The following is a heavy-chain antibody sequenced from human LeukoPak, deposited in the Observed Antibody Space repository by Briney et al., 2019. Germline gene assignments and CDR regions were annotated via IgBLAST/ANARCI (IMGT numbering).Heavy chain of an antibody. CDR2: ISASGGGK. V-gene: IGHV3-23*01. Sequence: PGGSLRLSCAASGFTFSTYAMNWVRQAPGKGLEWVSGISASGGGKFYADSVKGRFTISRDKSKSTVSLQMNGLRAEDAAVYYCAKDNADYPIYYFDSWGQGILVTVSS. CDR1: GFTFSTYA. J-gene: IGHJ4*02. CDR3: AKDNADYPIYYFDS. D-gene: IGHD3-16*01.